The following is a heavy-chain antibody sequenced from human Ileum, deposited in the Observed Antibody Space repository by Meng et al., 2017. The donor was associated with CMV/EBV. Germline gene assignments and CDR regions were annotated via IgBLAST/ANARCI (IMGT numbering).Heavy chain of an antibody. CDR3: ARGGVVAGADY. CDR1: GFTFSTYW. D-gene: IGHD2-15*01. CDR2: INSDGSTT. V-gene: IGHV3-74*01. J-gene: IGHJ4*02. Sequence: SCVDSGFTFSTYWMHWVRQVPGKGLVWVTRINSDGSTTIYADSVKGRFTISRDNAKNTLYLQMNSLGAEDTAVYYCARGGVVAGADYWGQGTLVTVSS.